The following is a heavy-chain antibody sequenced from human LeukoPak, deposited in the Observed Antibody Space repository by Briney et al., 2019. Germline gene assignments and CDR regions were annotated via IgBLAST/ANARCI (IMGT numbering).Heavy chain of an antibody. J-gene: IGHJ4*02. CDR2: IRYDGSNK. CDR3: ARADYDILTGPPPGGVYYFDY. D-gene: IGHD3-9*01. CDR1: GFTFSSYG. V-gene: IGHV3-30*02. Sequence: GGSLRLSCAASGFTFSSYGMHWVRQAPGKGLEWVAFIRYDGSNKYYADSVKGRFTISRDNSKNTLYLQMNSLRAEDTAVYYCARADYDILTGPPPGGVYYFDYWGQGTLVTVSS.